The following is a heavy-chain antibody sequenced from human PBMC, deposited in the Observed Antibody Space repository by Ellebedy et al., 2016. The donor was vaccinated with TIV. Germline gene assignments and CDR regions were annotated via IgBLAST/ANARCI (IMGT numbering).Heavy chain of an antibody. Sequence: ASVKVSXKVSGYTLNDLSIYWVRQAPGKGLEWMGGFDPEDGETTYAQKFQGRVTMTEDTSTDTAYMDLSSLRSEDTAVYYCATLETAHWGQGTLVTVSS. CDR1: GYTLNDLS. J-gene: IGHJ4*02. V-gene: IGHV1-24*01. D-gene: IGHD6-25*01. CDR2: FDPEDGET. CDR3: ATLETAH.